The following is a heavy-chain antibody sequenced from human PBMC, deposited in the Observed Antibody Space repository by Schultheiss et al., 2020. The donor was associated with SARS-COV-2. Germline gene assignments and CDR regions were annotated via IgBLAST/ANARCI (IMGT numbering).Heavy chain of an antibody. D-gene: IGHD4-11*01. Sequence: GGSLRLSCAASGFNFTNYGIHWVRQAPGKGLEWVATISASGGNTHYADSVKGRFTISRDNSKNTLYLQMNSLTAEDTAVYYCTRDRDNGDHSRQFDCWGQGTLVTVSS. CDR1: GFNFTNYG. V-gene: IGHV3-23*01. J-gene: IGHJ4*02. CDR3: TRDRDNGDHSRQFDC. CDR2: ISASGGNT.